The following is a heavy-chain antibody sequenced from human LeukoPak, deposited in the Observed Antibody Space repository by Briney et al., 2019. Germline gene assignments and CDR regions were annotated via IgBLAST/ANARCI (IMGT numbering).Heavy chain of an antibody. CDR2: ISWNSGSI. J-gene: IGHJ4*02. CDR3: AKGGSYYVANFDY. Sequence: GGSLRLSCAASGFTFDDYAMPWVRQAPGKGLEWVSGISWNSGSIGYADSVKGRFTISRDNAKNSLYLQMNSLRAEDTALYYCAKGGSYYVANFDYWGQGTLVTVSS. V-gene: IGHV3-9*01. CDR1: GFTFDDYA. D-gene: IGHD3-10*01.